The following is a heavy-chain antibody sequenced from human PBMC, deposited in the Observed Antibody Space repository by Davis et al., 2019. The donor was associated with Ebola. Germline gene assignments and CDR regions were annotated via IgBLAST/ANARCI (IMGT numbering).Heavy chain of an antibody. CDR1: GFTFSNYG. D-gene: IGHD6-19*01. J-gene: IGHJ4*02. CDR3: AKEKVSGSSYYLDY. V-gene: IGHV3-23*01. Sequence: GGFLRLSCAASGFTFSNYGMAWVRQAPGKGLEWVSGISGRGLTTEYADNVQGRFTISRDNSKNTLFLQMNSLRDEDTAVYYCAKEKVSGSSYYLDYWGQGTLVTVSS. CDR2: ISGRGLTT.